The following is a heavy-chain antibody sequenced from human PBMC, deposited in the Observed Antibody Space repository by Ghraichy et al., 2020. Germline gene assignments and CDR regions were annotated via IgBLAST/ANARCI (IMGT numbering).Heavy chain of an antibody. CDR2: ISYDGSNK. Sequence: GGSLRLSCGASGFTFSSYGMHGVRQAPGKGLEWVAVISYDGSNKYYADSVKGRFTISRDNSKNTLYLQMKSLRAEDRAVYYCAKTVSYEFWSGYYDWLIDYWGQGTLVTVSS. V-gene: IGHV3-30*18. D-gene: IGHD3-3*01. CDR1: GFTFSSYG. CDR3: AKTVSYEFWSGYYDWLIDY. J-gene: IGHJ4*02.